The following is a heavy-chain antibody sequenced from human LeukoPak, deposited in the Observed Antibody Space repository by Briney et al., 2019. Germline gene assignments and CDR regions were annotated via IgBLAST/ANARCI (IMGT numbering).Heavy chain of an antibody. CDR2: ISSSGGTI. Sequence: GGSLRLSCAASGFTFSSYEMNWVRQAPGKGLEWVSYISSSGGTIYYADSVKGRFTISRDNAKNSLYLQMNSLGAEDTAVYYCARAQRMIVPNFDYWGQGTLVTVSS. D-gene: IGHD3-22*01. V-gene: IGHV3-48*03. J-gene: IGHJ4*02. CDR1: GFTFSSYE. CDR3: ARAQRMIVPNFDY.